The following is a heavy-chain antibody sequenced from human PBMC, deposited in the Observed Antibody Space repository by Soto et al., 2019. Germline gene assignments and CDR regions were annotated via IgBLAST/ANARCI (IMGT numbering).Heavy chain of an antibody. V-gene: IGHV1-8*01. CDR1: GYTFTSYD. J-gene: IGHJ4*02. Sequence: ASVKVSCKASGYTFTSYDINWVRQATGQGLEWMGWMNPNSGNTGYAQKFQGRVTITRNTSISTAYMELSSLRSEDTAVYYCARNLMDYDILTGYYRAYYFDYWGQGTLVTVSS. D-gene: IGHD3-9*01. CDR2: MNPNSGNT. CDR3: ARNLMDYDILTGYYRAYYFDY.